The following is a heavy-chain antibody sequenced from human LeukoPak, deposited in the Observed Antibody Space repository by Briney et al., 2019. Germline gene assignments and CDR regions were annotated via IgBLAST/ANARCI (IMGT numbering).Heavy chain of an antibody. CDR2: IRYDGSTE. CDR3: VRDTITYDIFTGSPDY. Sequence: GGSLRLSCEVSGFTFSKYGMHWVRQAPGKGLEWVSTIRYDGSTEYYADSVRGRFTISRDNSGNTLFLQMNSLGAEDTAVYYCVRDTITYDIFTGSPDYWSQGTLVIVSS. J-gene: IGHJ4*02. D-gene: IGHD3-9*01. V-gene: IGHV3-30*02. CDR1: GFTFSKYG.